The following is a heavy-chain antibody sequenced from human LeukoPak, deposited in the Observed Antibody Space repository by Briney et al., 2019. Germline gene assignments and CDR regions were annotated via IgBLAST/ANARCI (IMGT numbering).Heavy chain of an antibody. CDR3: ARLIYYYDSSGYYPAFDI. Sequence: SETLSLTCTVSGGSISSHYWSWIRQPPGKGLEWIGYIYYSGSTNYNPSLKSRVTISVDTSKNQFSLKLSSVTAADTAVYYCARLIYYYDSSGYYPAFDIWGQGTMVTVSS. J-gene: IGHJ3*02. CDR1: GGSISSHY. V-gene: IGHV4-59*11. CDR2: IYYSGST. D-gene: IGHD3-22*01.